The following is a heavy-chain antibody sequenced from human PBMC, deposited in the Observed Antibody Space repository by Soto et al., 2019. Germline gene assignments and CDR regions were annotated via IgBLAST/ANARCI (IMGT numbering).Heavy chain of an antibody. CDR3: ARDYGDYYFDY. CDR2: ISYDGSNK. CDR1: GFTFSSYA. J-gene: IGHJ4*02. V-gene: IGHV3-30-3*01. Sequence: GGSLRLSCAASGFTFSSYAMHWVRQAPGKGLEWVAVISYDGSNKYYADSVKGRFTISRDNSKNTLYLQMNSLRAEDTAVYYCARDYGDYYFDYWGQGTLVTVSS. D-gene: IGHD4-17*01.